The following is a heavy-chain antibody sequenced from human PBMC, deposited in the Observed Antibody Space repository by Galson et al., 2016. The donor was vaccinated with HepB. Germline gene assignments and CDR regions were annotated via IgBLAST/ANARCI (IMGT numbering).Heavy chain of an antibody. CDR3: ARALLSSGWTYWHFGL. J-gene: IGHJ2*01. CDR2: IKQDGSEK. CDR1: RFTFISSW. Sequence: SLRLSCAASRFTFISSWMGWVRQAPGEGLEWVANIKQDGSEKYYVDSVKGRFTISRDNVKNSLFLQMNGLRAEHTAVYYCARALLSSGWTYWHFGLWGRGTLVPGS. V-gene: IGHV3-7*03. D-gene: IGHD6-19*01.